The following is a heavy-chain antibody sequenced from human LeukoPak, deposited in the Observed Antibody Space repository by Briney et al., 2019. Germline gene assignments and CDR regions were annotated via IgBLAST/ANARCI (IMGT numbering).Heavy chain of an antibody. J-gene: IGHJ3*02. CDR3: ARRLRSGSFTGVGAFDI. Sequence: GGSLRLSCAASGFTFSSYEMNWVRQAPGKGLEWVSYISSSGSTIYYADSVKGRFTISRDNAKNSLYLQMNSLRAEDTAVYYCARRLRSGSFTGVGAFDIWGQGTMVTVSS. D-gene: IGHD1-26*01. V-gene: IGHV3-48*03. CDR2: ISSSGSTI. CDR1: GFTFSSYE.